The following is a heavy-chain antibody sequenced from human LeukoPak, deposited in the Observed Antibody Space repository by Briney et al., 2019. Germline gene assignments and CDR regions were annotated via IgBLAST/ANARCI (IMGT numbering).Heavy chain of an antibody. V-gene: IGHV4-59*08. D-gene: IGHD6-19*01. Sequence: KPSETLSLTCTVSGGSISSYYWSWIRQPPGKGLEWIGYIYYSGSTNYNPSLKSRVTISVDTSKNQFSLKLSSVTAADTAVYYCARAGEGTLDYWGQGTLVTVSS. CDR3: ARAGEGTLDY. CDR1: GGSISSYY. CDR2: IYYSGST. J-gene: IGHJ4*02.